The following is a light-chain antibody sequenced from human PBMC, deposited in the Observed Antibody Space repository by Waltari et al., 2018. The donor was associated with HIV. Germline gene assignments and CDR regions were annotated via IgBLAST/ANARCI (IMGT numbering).Light chain of an antibody. CDR3: QVWDSSSDHWV. V-gene: IGLV3-21*04. Sequence: SYVLTQPPSVSVAPGKTARITCGGNNIGSKSVHWYQQKPGQAPVLVIYDESDRPSGIPERFSGSKSGNTATLTSSRVEAGDEADYYCQVWDSSSDHWVFGGGTKLTVL. J-gene: IGLJ3*02. CDR2: DES. CDR1: NIGSKS.